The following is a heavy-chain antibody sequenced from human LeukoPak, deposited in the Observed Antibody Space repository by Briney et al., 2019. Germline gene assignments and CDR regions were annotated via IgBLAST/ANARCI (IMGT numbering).Heavy chain of an antibody. CDR1: GFTLSSYA. D-gene: IGHD5-12*01. CDR2: ISGSGGST. V-gene: IGHV3-23*01. CDR3: AKIESYRGAFDI. J-gene: IGHJ3*02. Sequence: GGSLRLSCAASGFTLSSYAMSWVRQAPGKGLEWVSAISGSGGSTYYADSVKGRFTISRDNSKNTLYLQMNSLRAEDTAVYYCAKIESYRGAFDIWGQGTMVTVSS.